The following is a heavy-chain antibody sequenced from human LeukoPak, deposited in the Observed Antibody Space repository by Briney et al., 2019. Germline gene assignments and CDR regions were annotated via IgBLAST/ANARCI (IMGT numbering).Heavy chain of an antibody. CDR3: TKEQGIAVAGTD. J-gene: IGHJ3*01. D-gene: IGHD6-19*01. V-gene: IGHV1-2*02. Sequence: ASVKVSCKASGYTFSGYYIHWVRQAPGQGLEWMGWINPSSGATRYAQKFQDRVTMSSDTSITTAYMDLSRLRSDDTAVYYCTKEQGIAVAGTDWGQGTMVTVSS. CDR1: GYTFSGYY. CDR2: INPSSGAT.